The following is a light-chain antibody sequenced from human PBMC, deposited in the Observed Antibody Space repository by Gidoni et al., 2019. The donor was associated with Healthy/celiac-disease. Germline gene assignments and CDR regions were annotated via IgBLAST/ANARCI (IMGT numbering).Light chain of an antibody. V-gene: IGKV1-39*01. J-gene: IGKJ4*01. CDR3: QQSYSNPPT. CDR1: QSISSY. Sequence: DIHMTESPSSLSASVGDRVTITCRASQSISSYLNWYQQKPGKAPKLLIYAASSVQSGVPSRFGGSGSGTDFTLTISSLQPADFATYYCQQSYSNPPTFXGXTKVEIK. CDR2: AAS.